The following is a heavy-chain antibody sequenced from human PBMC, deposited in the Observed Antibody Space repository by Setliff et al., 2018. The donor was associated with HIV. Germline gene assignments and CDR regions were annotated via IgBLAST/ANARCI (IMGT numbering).Heavy chain of an antibody. Sequence: PSETLSLTCTVSGDSISGYYWSWIRQPAGKGLEWIGRIYYSGATYYNPSLKNRVTISLDTSKSQFSLKLTSVTAADTALYYCASGRGAKAGYDYFGSWGQGTLVTVSS. CDR3: ASGRGAKAGYDYFGS. J-gene: IGHJ4*02. CDR2: IYYSGAT. CDR1: GDSISGYY. D-gene: IGHD5-12*01. V-gene: IGHV4-59*06.